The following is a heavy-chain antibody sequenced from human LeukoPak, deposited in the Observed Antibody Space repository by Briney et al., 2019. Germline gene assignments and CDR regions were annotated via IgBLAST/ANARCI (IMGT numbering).Heavy chain of an antibody. Sequence: APVTVSCKASGYTFTGYYMHWVRQAPGQGLEWMGWINPNSGGTNYAQKFQGRVTMTRDTSISTAYMELSSLRSEDTAVYYCARDSSGSRGFDIWGQGTMVTVSS. CDR2: INPNSGGT. J-gene: IGHJ3*02. CDR1: GYTFTGYY. CDR3: ARDSSGSRGFDI. D-gene: IGHD6-19*01. V-gene: IGHV1-2*02.